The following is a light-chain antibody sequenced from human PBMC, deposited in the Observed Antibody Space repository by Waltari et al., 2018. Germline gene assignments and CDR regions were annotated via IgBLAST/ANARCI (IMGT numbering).Light chain of an antibody. Sequence: EIVLTQSPGTLSLSPGERATLSCRASQSVTSISLTWYQKKVGQAPRLLIYGTSSRANGIPDRFSGSGSGTEFTLTISRLEPEDFAVYYCQQYDGEVVTFGGGTKVEI. CDR2: GTS. V-gene: IGKV3-20*01. J-gene: IGKJ4*01. CDR1: QSVTSIS. CDR3: QQYDGEVVT.